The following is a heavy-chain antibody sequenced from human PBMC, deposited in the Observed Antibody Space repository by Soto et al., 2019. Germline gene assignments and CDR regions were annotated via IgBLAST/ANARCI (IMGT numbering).Heavy chain of an antibody. D-gene: IGHD6-19*01. V-gene: IGHV3-7*05. CDR3: ARRCSPYSSGWYYFDY. J-gene: IGHJ4*02. CDR1: GFTFSSYW. Sequence: EVQLVESGGGLVQPGGSLRLSCAASGFTFSSYWMSWVRQAPGKGLEWVANIKQDGSEKYYVDSVKGRFTISRDNAKNSLYLQMNSLRAEDTAVYYCARRCSPYSSGWYYFDYWGQGTLVTVSS. CDR2: IKQDGSEK.